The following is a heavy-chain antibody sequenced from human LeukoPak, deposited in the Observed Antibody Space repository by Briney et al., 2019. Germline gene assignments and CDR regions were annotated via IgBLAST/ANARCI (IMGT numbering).Heavy chain of an antibody. CDR1: GYSFTSYW. D-gene: IGHD5-12*01. Sequence: GESLKISCKGSGYSFTSYWIAWVRQMPGKGLEWMGIIYPGDSHTRYSPSFQGQVTISADKSISTAYLQWSSLKASDTAMYFCASRASGYDLGPFDYWGQGTLVTVSS. CDR2: IYPGDSHT. J-gene: IGHJ4*02. CDR3: ASRASGYDLGPFDY. V-gene: IGHV5-51*01.